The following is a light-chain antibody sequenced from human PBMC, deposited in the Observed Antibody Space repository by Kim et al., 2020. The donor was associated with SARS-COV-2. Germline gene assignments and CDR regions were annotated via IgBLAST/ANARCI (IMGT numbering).Light chain of an antibody. Sequence: SASVGDRVTITCQASQDISNYLDWYQQKPGKAPKLLIYDASNLETGVPSRFSGSGSGTDFTFTISSLQPEDIATYYCQQYDNLPYSFGQGTKLEI. CDR3: QQYDNLPYS. CDR1: QDISNY. CDR2: DAS. V-gene: IGKV1-33*01. J-gene: IGKJ2*03.